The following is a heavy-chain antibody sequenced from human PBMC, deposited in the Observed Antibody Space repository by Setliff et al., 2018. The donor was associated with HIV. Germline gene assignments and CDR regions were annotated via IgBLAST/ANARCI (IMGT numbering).Heavy chain of an antibody. V-gene: IGHV4-34*01. CDR2: IDHSGST. CDR1: GGSFNDYY. D-gene: IGHD3-10*01. J-gene: IGHJ4*02. CDR3: ARGLNYYGSGSYLPLGY. Sequence: SETLSLTCAVYGGSFNDYYWTWIRQPPGKGLEWIGEIDHSGSTKYHASLKSRVTISIDASKNQISLKLSSVTAADTAVYYCARGLNYYGSGSYLPLGYWGQGTLVTVAS.